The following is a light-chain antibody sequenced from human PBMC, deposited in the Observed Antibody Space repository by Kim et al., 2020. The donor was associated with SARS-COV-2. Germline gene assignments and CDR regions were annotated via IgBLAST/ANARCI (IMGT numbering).Light chain of an antibody. CDR3: QQYHAYWT. J-gene: IGKJ1*01. V-gene: IGKV1-5*01. CDR2: DAS. CDR1: QTINKW. Sequence: SAAVGERATITGRASQTINKWLACYEQKPGKAPKLLIYDASSLERGVPSRFSGSGSGTVSPPTISSLQPDDFATYYCQQYHAYWTFGQGTQVDIK.